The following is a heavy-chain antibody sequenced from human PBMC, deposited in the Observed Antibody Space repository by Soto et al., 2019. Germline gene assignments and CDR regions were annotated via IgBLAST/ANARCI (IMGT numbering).Heavy chain of an antibody. Sequence: QVQLVESGGGVVQPGRSLRLSCAASGFTFSSYGMHWVRQAPGKGLEWVAVIWYDGSNKYYADSVKGRFTISRDNSKNTLDLQMNSLRAEDTAVYYCARDLAFEDTAMVDYYGMDVWGQGTTVTVSS. CDR2: IWYDGSNK. J-gene: IGHJ6*02. D-gene: IGHD5-18*01. CDR3: ARDLAFEDTAMVDYYGMDV. V-gene: IGHV3-33*01. CDR1: GFTFSSYG.